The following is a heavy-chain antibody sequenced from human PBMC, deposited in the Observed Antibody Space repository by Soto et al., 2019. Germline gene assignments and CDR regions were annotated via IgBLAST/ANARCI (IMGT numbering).Heavy chain of an antibody. V-gene: IGHV4-34*01. CDR1: GGSFSGYY. J-gene: IGHJ2*01. Sequence: QVQLQQWGAGLLKPSETLSLTCAVYGGSFSGYYWSWIRQPPGKVLEWIGEINHSGSTNDTPSLKSRVTISVDTSKNQFSLKLSSVTAADTAVYYCARVVVPAAMIYWYFDLWGRGTLVTVSS. CDR2: INHSGST. D-gene: IGHD2-2*01. CDR3: ARVVVPAAMIYWYFDL.